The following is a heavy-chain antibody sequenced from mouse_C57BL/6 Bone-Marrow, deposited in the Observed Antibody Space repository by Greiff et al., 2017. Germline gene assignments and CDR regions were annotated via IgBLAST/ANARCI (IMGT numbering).Heavy chain of an antibody. V-gene: IGHV5-6*02. CDR1: GFTFSSYG. CDR3: ARRCLDY. CDR2: ISSGGSYT. Sequence: EVMLVESGGDLVKPGGSLKLSCAASGFTFSSYGMSWVRQTPDKRLEWVATISSGGSYTYYPDSVKGRFTISRDKAKNTLYLQMGSLKSEDTAMYYCARRCLDYWGQGTTLTVSS. J-gene: IGHJ2*01.